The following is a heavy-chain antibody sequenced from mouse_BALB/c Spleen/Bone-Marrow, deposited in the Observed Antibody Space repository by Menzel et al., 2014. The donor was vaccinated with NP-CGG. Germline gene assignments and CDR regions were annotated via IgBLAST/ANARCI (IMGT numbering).Heavy chain of an antibody. V-gene: IGHV1-9*01. Sequence: QVQLKQSGAELMRPGASVKISRKASGYTFTNYWIEWVKRRPGHGLEWIGEILPGRGSPNYNEKFKGKATFALDTSSNTSYMQLSSLTSEDSAVYYCARKGALRAMDYWGQGSSVTVSS. CDR2: ILPGRGSP. CDR3: ARKGALRAMDY. J-gene: IGHJ4*01. CDR1: GYTFTNYW.